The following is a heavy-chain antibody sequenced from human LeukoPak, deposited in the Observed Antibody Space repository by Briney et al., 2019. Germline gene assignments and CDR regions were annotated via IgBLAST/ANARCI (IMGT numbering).Heavy chain of an antibody. J-gene: IGHJ4*02. CDR3: ARVMNREGTNY. CDR1: GYTFTSYY. V-gene: IGHV1-2*02. D-gene: IGHD1/OR15-1a*01. CDR2: INPNSGGT. Sequence: GASVKVSCKASGYTFTSYYIHWVRQVPGQGLEWMGWINPNSGGTKYAQKFQGRVTMTRDTSISTAYMELNRLRSDDTAVYYCARVMNREGTNYWGQGTLVTVSS.